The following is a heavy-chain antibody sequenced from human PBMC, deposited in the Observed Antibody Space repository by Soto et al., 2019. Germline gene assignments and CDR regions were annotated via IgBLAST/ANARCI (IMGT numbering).Heavy chain of an antibody. CDR2: IYYSGST. D-gene: IGHD3-16*02. CDR1: GGSISSSSYY. CDR3: ASQYDYIWGSYRYFDY. V-gene: IGHV4-39*01. Sequence: SETLSLTCTVSGGSISSSSYYWGWIRQPPGKGLEWIGSIYYSGSTYYNPSLKSRVTISVDTSKNQFSLKLSSVTAADTAVYYCASQYDYIWGSYRYFDYWGQGTLVTVSS. J-gene: IGHJ4*02.